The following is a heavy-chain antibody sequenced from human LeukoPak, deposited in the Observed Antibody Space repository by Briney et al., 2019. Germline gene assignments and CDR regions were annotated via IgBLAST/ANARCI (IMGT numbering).Heavy chain of an antibody. CDR1: GFTFSDYY. V-gene: IGHV3-11*01. D-gene: IGHD5-24*01. Sequence: PGGSLRLSCAASGFTFSDYYMSWIRQAPGKGLEWVSYISGSGSTIYYADSVKGRFTISRDNAKNSLYLQMNSLRAEDTAVYYCARDLKGRVATITGDFDYWGQGTLVTVSS. CDR2: ISGSGSTI. J-gene: IGHJ4*02. CDR3: ARDLKGRVATITGDFDY.